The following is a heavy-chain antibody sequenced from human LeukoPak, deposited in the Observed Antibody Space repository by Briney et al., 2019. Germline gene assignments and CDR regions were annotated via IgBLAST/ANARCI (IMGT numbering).Heavy chain of an antibody. J-gene: IGHJ4*02. CDR3: AKDGVRVYESYGRNYFHY. D-gene: IGHD3-10*01. CDR2: IRYDGSNR. Sequence: GGSLRLSCAASGFTFGDYGMQWVRQAPGKGLEWVAFIRYDGSNRYHGDSVKGRFTISRDNSKDTLYLQMNSLRPEDTAVYYFAKDGVRVYESYGRNYFHYWGEGTLVTVSS. V-gene: IGHV3-30*02. CDR1: GFTFGDYG.